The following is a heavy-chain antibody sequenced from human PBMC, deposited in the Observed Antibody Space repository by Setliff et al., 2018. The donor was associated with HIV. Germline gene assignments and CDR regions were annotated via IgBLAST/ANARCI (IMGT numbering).Heavy chain of an antibody. D-gene: IGHD3-16*01. CDR2: IIPIFGTT. J-gene: IGHJ6*02. CDR1: GDTFSSYV. CDR3: AREAGGGDYYFYGMDV. Sequence: SVKVSCKASGDTFSSYVFSWVRQAPGQGLEWMGGIIPIFGTTNYAQNFQGRVTITADESTNTAYMELSSLRSEDTAVYYCAREAGGGDYYFYGMDVWGQGTTVTVSS. V-gene: IGHV1-69*13.